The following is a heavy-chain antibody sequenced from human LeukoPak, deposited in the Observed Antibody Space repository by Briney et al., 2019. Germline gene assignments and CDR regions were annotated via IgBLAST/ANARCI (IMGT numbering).Heavy chain of an antibody. J-gene: IGHJ4*02. CDR3: AKGYYDSSGYPFDY. D-gene: IGHD3-22*01. V-gene: IGHV3-21*01. CDR2: ISSSSSYI. Sequence: PGGSLRLSCAASGFTFSSYSMNWVRQAPGKGLEWVSSISSSSSYIYYADSVKGRFTISRDNSKNTLYLQMNSLRAEDTAVYYCAKGYYDSSGYPFDYWGQGTLVTVSS. CDR1: GFTFSSYS.